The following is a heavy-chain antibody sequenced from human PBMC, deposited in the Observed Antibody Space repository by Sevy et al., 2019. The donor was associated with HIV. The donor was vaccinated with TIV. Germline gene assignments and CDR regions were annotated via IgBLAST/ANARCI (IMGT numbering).Heavy chain of an antibody. Sequence: SEILSLTCTVSGGAITSGDYYWNWIRQPPGKGLEWIGYIYHSASIFYNPSLQSRAIISQDTSKNQFSLKLSSVTAADTAAYFCARERGYTYLFMDIWGQGTPVTVSS. CDR2: IYHSASI. D-gene: IGHD5-18*01. CDR1: GGAITSGDYY. V-gene: IGHV4-30-4*01. J-gene: IGHJ4*02. CDR3: ARERGYTYLFMDI.